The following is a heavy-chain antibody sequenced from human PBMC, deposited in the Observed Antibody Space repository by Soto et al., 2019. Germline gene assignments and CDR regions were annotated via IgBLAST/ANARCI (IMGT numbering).Heavy chain of an antibody. Sequence: GEALKISCKGSGYIFTSYWIRLVRQMPGKGLEWMGRIDPSDSYTNYSPSFQGHVTISADKSISTAYLQWSSLKASDTAMYYCARLMGPLQQLVDYWGQGTLVTVSS. CDR2: IDPSDSYT. J-gene: IGHJ4*02. CDR3: ARLMGPLQQLVDY. V-gene: IGHV5-10-1*01. D-gene: IGHD6-13*01. CDR1: GYIFTSYW.